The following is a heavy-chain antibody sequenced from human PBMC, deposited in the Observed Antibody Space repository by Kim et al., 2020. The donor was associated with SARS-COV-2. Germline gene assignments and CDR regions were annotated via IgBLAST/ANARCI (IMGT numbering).Heavy chain of an antibody. CDR3: ARVDGGGYYYYYGMDV. CDR1: GGTFSSYA. Sequence: SVKVSCKASGGTFSSYAISWVRQAPGQGLEWMGGIIPIFGTANYAQKFQGRVTITADESTSTAYMELSSLRSEDTAVYYCARVDGGGYYYYYGMDVWGQGTTVTVSS. J-gene: IGHJ6*02. V-gene: IGHV1-69*13. CDR2: IIPIFGTA. D-gene: IGHD3-16*01.